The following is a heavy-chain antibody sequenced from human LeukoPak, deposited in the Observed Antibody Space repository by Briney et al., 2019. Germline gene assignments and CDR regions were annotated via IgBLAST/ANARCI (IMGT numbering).Heavy chain of an antibody. V-gene: IGHV3-21*01. J-gene: IGHJ6*03. Sequence: GGSLRLSCAASGFTFSSYSMNWVRQTPGQGLEWVSSITSGSSHIYYADSVKGRFTISRDNAKSSLYLQMNSLRAEDTAVYYCARDPYSGSYGADYYYYMDVWGKGTTVTISS. CDR1: GFTFSSYS. D-gene: IGHD1-26*01. CDR2: ITSGSSHI. CDR3: ARDPYSGSYGADYYYYMDV.